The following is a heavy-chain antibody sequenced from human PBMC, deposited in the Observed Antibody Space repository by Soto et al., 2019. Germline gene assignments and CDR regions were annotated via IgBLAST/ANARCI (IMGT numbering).Heavy chain of an antibody. CDR2: IYYSGST. V-gene: IGHV4-59*01. CDR3: ARSLASGYYVRHYYYGMDV. D-gene: IGHD3-3*01. J-gene: IGHJ6*02. Sequence: SETLSLTCTVSGGSISSYYWSWIRQPPGKGLEWIGYIYYSGSTNYNPSLKSRVTISVDTSKNQFSLKLSSVTAADTAVYYCARSLASGYYVRHYYYGMDVWAQGITVTVSS. CDR1: GGSISSYY.